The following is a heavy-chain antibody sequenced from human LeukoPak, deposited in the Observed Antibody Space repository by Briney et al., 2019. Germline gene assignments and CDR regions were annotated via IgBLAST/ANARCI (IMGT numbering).Heavy chain of an antibody. D-gene: IGHD2-2*01. Sequence: SDTLSLTCTVSGGSISSYYWSWIRQPPGKGLEWMGYIYYSGSTNYNPSLKSRVTISVDTSKNQFSLKLSSVTAADTAVYYCARGPYCSSTSCYAAFDIWGQGTMVTVSS. CDR1: GGSISSYY. CDR3: ARGPYCSSTSCYAAFDI. J-gene: IGHJ3*02. V-gene: IGHV4-59*07. CDR2: IYYSGST.